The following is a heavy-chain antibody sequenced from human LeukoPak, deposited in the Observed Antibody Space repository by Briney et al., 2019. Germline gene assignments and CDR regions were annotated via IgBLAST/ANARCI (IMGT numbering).Heavy chain of an antibody. D-gene: IGHD4-17*01. CDR2: INHSGST. J-gene: IGHJ4*02. CDR1: GGSLSGYN. Sequence: SETLSLTCAVYGGSLSGYNWNWIRQPPGKGLEWIGEINHSGSTNYNPSLKSRVTISVDTSKNQFSLKLSSVTAADTAVYYCAIIRPTATTELLDYWGQGTLVTVSS. CDR3: AIIRPTATTELLDY. V-gene: IGHV4-34*01.